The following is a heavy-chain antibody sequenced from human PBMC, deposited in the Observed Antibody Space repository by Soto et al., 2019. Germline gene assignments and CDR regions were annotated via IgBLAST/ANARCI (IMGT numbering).Heavy chain of an antibody. J-gene: IGHJ6*04. CDR2: MNPNSGNT. CDR1: GYTFTSYD. Sequence: ASVKVSCKASGYTFTSYDINWVRQATGQGLEWMGWMNPNSGNTGYAQKFQGRVTMTRNTSISTAYMELSSLRSEDTAVYYCATVRRVGGVIGALLGAHYYYSGMDVGGKGTTVPVSS. D-gene: IGHD3-16*02. CDR3: ATVRRVGGVIGALLGAHYYYSGMDV. V-gene: IGHV1-8*01.